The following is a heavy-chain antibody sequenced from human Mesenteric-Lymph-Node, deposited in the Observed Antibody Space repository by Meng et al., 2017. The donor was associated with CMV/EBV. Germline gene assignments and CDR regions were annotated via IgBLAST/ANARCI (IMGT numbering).Heavy chain of an antibody. J-gene: IGHJ4*02. D-gene: IGHD3-10*01. CDR3: AKDLVYYGDYYFDY. CDR2: IRYDGSNK. Sequence: GESLKISCAASGFTFSSYGMRWVRQAPGKGLEWVAFIRYDGSNKYYADSVKGRFTISRDNSKNTLYLQMNSLRAEDTAVYYCAKDLVYYGDYYFDYWGQGTLVTVSS. CDR1: GFTFSSYG. V-gene: IGHV3-30*02.